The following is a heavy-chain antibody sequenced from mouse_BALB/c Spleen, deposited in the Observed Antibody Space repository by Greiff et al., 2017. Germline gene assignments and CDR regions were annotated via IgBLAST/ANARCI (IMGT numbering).Heavy chain of an antibody. CDR1: GYSITSDYA. CDR3: AYYRYDAWFAY. Sequence: EVQLQESGPGLVKPSQSLSLTCTVTGYSITSDYAWNWIRQFPGNKLEWMGYISYSGSTSYNPSLKSRISITRDTSKNQFFLQLNSVTTEDTATYYCAYYRYDAWFAYWGQGTLVTVSA. V-gene: IGHV3-2*02. D-gene: IGHD2-14*01. CDR2: ISYSGST. J-gene: IGHJ3*01.